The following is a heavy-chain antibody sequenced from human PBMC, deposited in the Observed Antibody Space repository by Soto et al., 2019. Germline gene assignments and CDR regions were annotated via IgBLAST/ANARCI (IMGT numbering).Heavy chain of an antibody. V-gene: IGHV3-30*18. Sequence: PGGSLRLSCAASGFTFSSYGMHWVRQAPGKGLEWVAVISYDGSNKYYADSVKGRFTISRDNSKNTLYLQMNSLRAEDTAVYYCAKDPSRDYYYYGMDVWGQGTTVTVSS. CDR2: ISYDGSNK. CDR1: GFTFSSYG. J-gene: IGHJ6*02. CDR3: AKDPSRDYYYYGMDV.